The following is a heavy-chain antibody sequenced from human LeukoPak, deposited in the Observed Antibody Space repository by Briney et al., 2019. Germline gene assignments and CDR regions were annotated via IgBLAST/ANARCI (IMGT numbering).Heavy chain of an antibody. V-gene: IGHV1-2*02. J-gene: IGHJ6*02. D-gene: IGHD2-2*01. CDR2: INPNSGGT. Sequence: ASVKVSCKASGYTFTGYYMHWVRQAPGQGLEWMGWINPNSGGTNYAQKFQGRVTMTRDASISTAYMELSRLRSDDTAVYYCARGDLYCSSTSCYSPYGMDVWGQGTTVTVSS. CDR3: ARGDLYCSSTSCYSPYGMDV. CDR1: GYTFTGYY.